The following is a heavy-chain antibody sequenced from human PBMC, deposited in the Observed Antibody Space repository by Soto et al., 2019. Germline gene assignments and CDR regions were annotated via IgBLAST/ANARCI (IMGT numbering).Heavy chain of an antibody. Sequence: PWGSLQLSCVASGFTFASFTMNWVRQAPGKGLEWVAVISYDGSNKYYADSVKGRFTISRDNSKNTLYLQMNSLRAEDTAVYYCAKTYYYFWSGPPYYYYYGMDVWGQGTTVTGSS. J-gene: IGHJ6*02. CDR3: AKTYYYFWSGPPYYYYYGMDV. CDR1: GFTFASFT. CDR2: ISYDGSNK. D-gene: IGHD3-3*01. V-gene: IGHV3-30*18.